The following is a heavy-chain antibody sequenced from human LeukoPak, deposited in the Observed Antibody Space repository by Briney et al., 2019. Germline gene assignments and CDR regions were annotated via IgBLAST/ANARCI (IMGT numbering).Heavy chain of an antibody. CDR2: ISSSGSTI. CDR3: AELGITMIGGV. CDR1: GFTFSSYE. V-gene: IGHV3-48*03. D-gene: IGHD3-10*02. Sequence: GGSLRLSCAASGFTFSSYEMNWVRQAPGKGLEWGSYISSSGSTIYYADSVKGRFTISRDNAKNSLYLQMNSLRAEDTAVYYCAELGITMIGGVWGKGTTVTISS. J-gene: IGHJ6*04.